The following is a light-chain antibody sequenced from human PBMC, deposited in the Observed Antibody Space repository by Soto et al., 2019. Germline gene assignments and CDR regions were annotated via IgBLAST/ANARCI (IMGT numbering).Light chain of an antibody. J-gene: IGLJ2*01. CDR3: AAWDDSLSGPL. Sequence: QSALTQPPSASGTPGQRVTISCSGDTSNIGSNYVYWYQQLPGTAPKLLIYSNYLQPSGVPDRFSGSKSGTSASLAISGLRSEDEADYYCAAWDDSLSGPLFGGGTKLTVL. V-gene: IGLV1-47*02. CDR2: SNY. CDR1: TSNIGSNY.